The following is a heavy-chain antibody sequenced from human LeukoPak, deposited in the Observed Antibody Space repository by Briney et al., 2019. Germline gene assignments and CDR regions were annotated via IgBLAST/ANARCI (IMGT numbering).Heavy chain of an antibody. CDR2: IDISGGST. J-gene: IGHJ4*02. CDR1: GFAFSSHA. V-gene: IGHV3-23*01. D-gene: IGHD1-1*01. CDR3: ANEVRPNDY. Sequence: GGSLRLSCAASGFAFSSHAMCWVRQAPGKGLEWVSSIDISGGSTYYTDSAEGRFTISRDNSKNTLYLQMNGLRVEDTALYYCANEVRPNDYWGQGTLVTVSS.